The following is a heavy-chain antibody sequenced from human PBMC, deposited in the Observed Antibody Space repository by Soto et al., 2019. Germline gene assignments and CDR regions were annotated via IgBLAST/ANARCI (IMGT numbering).Heavy chain of an antibody. D-gene: IGHD1-26*01. CDR2: IYYSGAA. CDR3: ATAIVGADNNRPRGHYYGLDV. V-gene: IGHV4-31*03. J-gene: IGHJ6*02. Sequence: QVQLKESGPGLVQPSQTLSLTCTVSGGSIDSGGYYWSWIRQYPGKGLGWIGYIYYSGAAYYNPSLKRRVSISVDMSKNQFSLKVNSVTAADTAVYYCATAIVGADNNRPRGHYYGLDVWGQGTTVTVSS. CDR1: GGSIDSGGYY.